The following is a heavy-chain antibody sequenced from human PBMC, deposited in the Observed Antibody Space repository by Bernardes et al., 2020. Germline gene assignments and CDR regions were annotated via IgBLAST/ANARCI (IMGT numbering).Heavy chain of an antibody. D-gene: IGHD2-15*01. Sequence: GGSLRLSCAASGFTFSSYWMSWVRQAPGKGLEWVANIKQDGSEKYYVDSVKGRFTISRDNAKNSLYLQMNSLRAEDTAVYYCARDGNVVVAGGFDYWGQGTLVTVSS. V-gene: IGHV3-7*01. CDR2: IKQDGSEK. CDR1: GFTFSSYW. J-gene: IGHJ4*02. CDR3: ARDGNVVVAGGFDY.